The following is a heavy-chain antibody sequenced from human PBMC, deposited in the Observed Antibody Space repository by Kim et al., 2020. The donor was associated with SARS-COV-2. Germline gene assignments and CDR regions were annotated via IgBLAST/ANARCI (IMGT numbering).Heavy chain of an antibody. D-gene: IGHD2-2*01. Sequence: KGRFTISRDNSKNTLYLQMNSLRAEDTAVYYCAKASDFCSSTSCHVSLDYWGQGTLVTVSS. V-gene: IGHV3-23*01. J-gene: IGHJ4*02. CDR3: AKASDFCSSTSCHVSLDY.